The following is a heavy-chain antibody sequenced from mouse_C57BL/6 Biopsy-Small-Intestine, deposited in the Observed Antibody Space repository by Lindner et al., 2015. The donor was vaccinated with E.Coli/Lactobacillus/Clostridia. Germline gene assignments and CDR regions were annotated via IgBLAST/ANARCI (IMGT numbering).Heavy chain of an antibody. Sequence: SVKVSCKASGYIFTDFYIHWVRQAPGQGLEWMGRLDPKTGGANRAQKFQGRVTMTRDTSINTAFLALTSVTSDDTAVYFCTRSERNGDSFDSWG. CDR2: LDPKTGGA. D-gene: IGHD1-1*01. V-gene: IGHV1-84*02. J-gene: IGHJ2*01. CDR1: GYIFTDFY. CDR3: TRSERNGDSFDS.